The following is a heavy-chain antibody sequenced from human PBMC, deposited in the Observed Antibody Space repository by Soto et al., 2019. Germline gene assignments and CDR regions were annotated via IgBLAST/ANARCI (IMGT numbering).Heavy chain of an antibody. Sequence: ASVKVSCKASGERFTTYGISWVRQAPGQGLEWMGWISTYNTNTNFAPKFQGRLLLTTDTSSTTAHMELRSLRPDDTAVYYCARWAGQVRDSGGPFDYWGQGTLVTVSS. V-gene: IGHV1-18*04. CDR3: ARWAGQVRDSGGPFDY. CDR1: GERFTTYG. D-gene: IGHD4-17*01. J-gene: IGHJ4*02. CDR2: ISTYNTNT.